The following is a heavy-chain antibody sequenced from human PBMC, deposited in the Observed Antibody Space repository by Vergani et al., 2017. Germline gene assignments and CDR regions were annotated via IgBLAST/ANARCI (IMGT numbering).Heavy chain of an antibody. D-gene: IGHD6-19*01. CDR1: GGTFSSYA. J-gene: IGHJ5*02. V-gene: IGHV1-69*01. CDR3: ARGGAAVAGKEYWFDP. Sequence: QVQLVQSGAEVEKPGSSVKVSCKASGGTFSSYAISWVRQAPGQGLEWVGGIIPIFGTANYAQKVKGRVTITADESTRTVYMELSSLRAEDTAVYYCARGGAAVAGKEYWFDPWGQGTLVTVSS. CDR2: IIPIFGTA.